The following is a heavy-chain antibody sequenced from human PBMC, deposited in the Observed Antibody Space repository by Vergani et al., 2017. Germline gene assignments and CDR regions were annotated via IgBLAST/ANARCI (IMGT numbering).Heavy chain of an antibody. Sequence: QLVQSGAEVKKPGASVKVSCKASGFTFTSSAMQWVRQARGQRLEWIGWIVVGSGNTNYAQKFQERVTITRDMSTSTAYMELSSLRSEDTAVYYCAVSYSRGIGPESYFDYWGQGTLVTVSS. D-gene: IGHD6-19*01. CDR3: AVSYSRGIGPESYFDY. J-gene: IGHJ4*02. CDR1: GFTFTSSA. CDR2: IVVGSGNT. V-gene: IGHV1-58*02.